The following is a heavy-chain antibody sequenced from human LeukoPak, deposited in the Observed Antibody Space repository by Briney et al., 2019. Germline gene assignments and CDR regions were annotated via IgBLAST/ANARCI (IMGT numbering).Heavy chain of an antibody. Sequence: GGSLRLSCAASGFTFSSYAMHWVRQAPGKGLEWVAVISYDGSNKYYADSVKGRFTISRDNSKNTLYLQMNSLRAEDTAVYYCARRLRYSDWPNPYNWFDPWGQGTLVTVSS. CDR3: ARRLRYSDWPNPYNWFDP. CDR2: ISYDGSNK. J-gene: IGHJ5*02. V-gene: IGHV3-30*04. D-gene: IGHD3-9*01. CDR1: GFTFSSYA.